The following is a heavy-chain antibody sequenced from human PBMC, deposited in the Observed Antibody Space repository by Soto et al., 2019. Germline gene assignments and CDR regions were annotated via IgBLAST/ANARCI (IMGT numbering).Heavy chain of an antibody. D-gene: IGHD5-12*01. Sequence: QVQLVQSGAEVKKPGASVTVSCKASGYTFSDYYLHWVRQAPGQGPEWMGRINPNSGDTNFAQKFQGRVTMTRDTSVRTAFMELNWLKPDDTAVYYCARESGGATATLDYYYFYMDVWGQGTTVTVSS. J-gene: IGHJ6*03. CDR1: GYTFSDYY. CDR3: ARESGGATATLDYYYFYMDV. V-gene: IGHV1-2*06. CDR2: INPNSGDT.